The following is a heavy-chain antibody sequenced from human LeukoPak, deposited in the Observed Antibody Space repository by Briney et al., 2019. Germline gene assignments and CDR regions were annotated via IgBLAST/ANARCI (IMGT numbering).Heavy chain of an antibody. CDR3: AKATKQWLVQIDY. V-gene: IGHV3-23*01. CDR2: ISGSGGST. CDR1: GFTVSSNY. D-gene: IGHD6-19*01. J-gene: IGHJ4*02. Sequence: GGSLRLSCAASGFTVSSNYMSWVRQAPGKGLEWVSAISGSGGSTYYADSVKGRFTISRDNSKNTLYLQMNSLRAEDTAVYYCAKATKQWLVQIDYWGQGTLVTVSS.